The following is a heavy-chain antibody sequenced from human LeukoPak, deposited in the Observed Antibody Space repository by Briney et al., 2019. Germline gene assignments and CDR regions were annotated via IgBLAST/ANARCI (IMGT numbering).Heavy chain of an antibody. CDR2: ISAYNGNT. V-gene: IGHV1-18*04. J-gene: IGHJ4*02. D-gene: IGHD3-10*01. Sequence: ASVKVSCKASGYTSTSYGISWVRQAPGQGLEWMGWISAYNGNTNYAQKLQGRVTMTTDTSTSTAYMELRSLRSDDTAVYYCARDQLWFGELLYQFDYWGQGTLVTVSS. CDR3: ARDQLWFGELLYQFDY. CDR1: GYTSTSYG.